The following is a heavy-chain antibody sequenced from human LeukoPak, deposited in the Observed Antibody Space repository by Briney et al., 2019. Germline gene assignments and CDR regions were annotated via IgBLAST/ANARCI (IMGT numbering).Heavy chain of an antibody. J-gene: IGHJ6*02. V-gene: IGHV3-23*01. CDR3: AKDLRPLDV. CDR1: GVTLSSYA. Sequence: PGGSLRLSCAASGVTLSSYAMTWIRQAPGKGLEWVSSISRSGTSTYYADSVKGRVTISRDNSKNTLYLQMSSLRAEDTAVYYCAKDLRPLDVWGQGTTVTVSS. CDR2: ISRSGTST.